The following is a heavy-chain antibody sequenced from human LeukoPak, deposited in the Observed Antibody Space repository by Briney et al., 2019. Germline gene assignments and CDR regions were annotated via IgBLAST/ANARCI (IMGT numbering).Heavy chain of an antibody. D-gene: IGHD3-16*01. Sequence: EASVKVSCKASGYTFTSYYMHWVRQAPGQGLEWMGIINPSGGSTSYAQKFQGRVTMTRDTSTSTVYMELSSLRSEDTAVYYCARAGGGLDYYYGMDVWGQGTTVTVSS. V-gene: IGHV1-46*01. J-gene: IGHJ6*02. CDR1: GYTFTSYY. CDR3: ARAGGGLDYYYGMDV. CDR2: INPSGGST.